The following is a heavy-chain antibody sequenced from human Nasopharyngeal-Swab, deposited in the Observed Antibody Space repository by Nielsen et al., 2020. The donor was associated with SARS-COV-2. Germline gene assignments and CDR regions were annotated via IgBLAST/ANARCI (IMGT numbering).Heavy chain of an antibody. V-gene: IGHV3-23*01. D-gene: IGHD6-6*01. CDR2: ISGSGGST. J-gene: IGHJ4*02. CDR3: ARDPAYSSSTFDY. Sequence: WIRQPPGKGLEWVSAISGSGGSTYYADSVKGRFTISRDNSKNTLYLQMNSLRVEDTGVYYCARDPAYSSSTFDYWGQGTLVTVSS.